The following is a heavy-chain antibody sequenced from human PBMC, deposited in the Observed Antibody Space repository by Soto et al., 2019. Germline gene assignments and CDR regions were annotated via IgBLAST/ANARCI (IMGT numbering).Heavy chain of an antibody. V-gene: IGHV3-30*18. J-gene: IGHJ4*02. Sequence: GGSLRLSCSASGFTFSDYTMHWVSQAPGRGLEWVAIILYDESDQYYSDSVKGRFTISRDNSKNTLYLQMHSLTTEDTAVYYCAKDGTHLWSKQYYFDSWGQGALVTVSS. CDR3: AKDGTHLWSKQYYFDS. CDR2: ILYDESDQ. D-gene: IGHD1-26*01. CDR1: GFTFSDYT.